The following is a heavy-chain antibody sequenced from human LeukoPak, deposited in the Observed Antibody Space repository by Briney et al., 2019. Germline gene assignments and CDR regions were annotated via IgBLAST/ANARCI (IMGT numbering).Heavy chain of an antibody. CDR2: INPSGGST. CDR1: GYTFTSYY. J-gene: IGHJ6*03. Sequence: EASVKVSCKASGYTFTSYYMHWVRQAPGQGLEWMGIINPSGGSTNYAQKFQGRVTMTRDTSISTAYMELSRLRSDDTAVYYCARGDGSGSYIYYYYYMDVWGKGTTVTISS. D-gene: IGHD3-10*01. V-gene: IGHV1-2*02. CDR3: ARGDGSGSYIYYYYYMDV.